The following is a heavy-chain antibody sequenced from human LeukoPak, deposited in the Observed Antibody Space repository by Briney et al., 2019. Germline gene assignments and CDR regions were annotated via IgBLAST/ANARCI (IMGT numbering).Heavy chain of an antibody. CDR3: ARGPLSDFGDLHSHFDH. J-gene: IGHJ4*02. D-gene: IGHD4-17*01. CDR1: GFTFSSYW. CDR2: IKRDGSDK. Sequence: GGSLRLSCATSGFTFSSYWMSWVRQAPGKGLEWVANIKRDGSDKYYVDSVRGRFTVSRDTAKNSLYLQMNSLRVEDTAIYYCARGPLSDFGDLHSHFDHWGQGALVTVSS. V-gene: IGHV3-7*01.